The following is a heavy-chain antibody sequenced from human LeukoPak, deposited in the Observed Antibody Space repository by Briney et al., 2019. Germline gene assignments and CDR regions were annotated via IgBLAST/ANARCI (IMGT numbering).Heavy chain of an antibody. CDR3: AREGFQFGQYYFDY. D-gene: IGHD3-10*01. CDR2: INREGNDT. CDR1: GFTFNSHW. J-gene: IGHJ4*02. Sequence: PGGSLRLSCAASGFTFNSHWMHWVRQAPGKGLVWVSRINREGNDTIYADSVKGRFTISRDNAKNTLYLQMTSLRAEDTALYYCAREGFQFGQYYFDYWGQGTPVTVSS. V-gene: IGHV3-74*01.